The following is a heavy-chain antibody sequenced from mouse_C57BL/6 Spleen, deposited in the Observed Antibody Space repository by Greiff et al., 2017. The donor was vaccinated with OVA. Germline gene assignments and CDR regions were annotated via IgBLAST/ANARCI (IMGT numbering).Heavy chain of an antibody. CDR2: INPSTGGT. D-gene: IGHD2-2*01. V-gene: IGHV1-42*01. Sequence: VQLQQSGPELVKPGASVKISCKASGYSFTGYYMNWVKQSPEKSLEWIGEINPSTGGTTYNQKFKAKATLTVDKSSSTAYMQHKSLTSEDSAVYYCARVSFDYWGQGTTLTVSS. CDR1: GYSFTGYY. J-gene: IGHJ2*01. CDR3: ARVSFDY.